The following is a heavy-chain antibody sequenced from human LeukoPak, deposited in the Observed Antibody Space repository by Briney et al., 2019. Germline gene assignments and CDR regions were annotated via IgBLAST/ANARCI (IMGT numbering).Heavy chain of an antibody. CDR3: ARVQDWFDP. V-gene: IGHV1-2*02. CDR2: INPNSGGT. Sequence: ASVKVFCRFCGYTFTGYYMHWARQAPGQGLEWMGWINPNSGGTNYAQKFQGRVTMTRDTSISTAYMELSRLRSDDTAVYYCARVQDWFDPWGQGTLVTASS. J-gene: IGHJ5*02. CDR1: GYTFTGYY.